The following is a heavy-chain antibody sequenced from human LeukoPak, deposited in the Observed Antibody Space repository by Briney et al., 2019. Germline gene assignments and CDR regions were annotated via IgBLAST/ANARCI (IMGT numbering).Heavy chain of an antibody. D-gene: IGHD1-26*01. Sequence: GGSLRLSCAASGFTFDDYAMHWVQQAPGKGLEWVSGISWNSGSIGYADSVKGRFTISRDNAKNSLYLQMNSLRAEDTALYYCAKDXSSXRXXXPHSWGQGTXVTVSS. CDR3: AKDXSSXRXXXPHS. CDR1: GFTFDDYA. V-gene: IGHV3-9*01. J-gene: IGHJ4*02. CDR2: ISWNSGSI.